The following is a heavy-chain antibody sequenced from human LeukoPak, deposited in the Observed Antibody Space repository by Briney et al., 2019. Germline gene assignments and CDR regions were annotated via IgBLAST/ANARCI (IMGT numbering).Heavy chain of an antibody. Sequence: QPGGSLRLSCAASGFTFSSYGMHWVRQAPGKGLEWVAVIWYGGSNKYYADSVKGRFTISRDNSKNTLYLQMNSLRAEDTAVYYCAKDRSPLLELHAFDIWGQGTMVTVSS. D-gene: IGHD1-7*01. V-gene: IGHV3-30*02. J-gene: IGHJ3*02. CDR2: IWYGGSNK. CDR1: GFTFSSYG. CDR3: AKDRSPLLELHAFDI.